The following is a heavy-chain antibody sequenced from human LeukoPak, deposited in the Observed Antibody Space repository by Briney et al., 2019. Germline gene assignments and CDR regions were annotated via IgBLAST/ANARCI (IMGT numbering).Heavy chain of an antibody. V-gene: IGHV1-18*04. CDR2: ISPYNGNT. CDR1: GYTFTGFY. D-gene: IGHD3-22*01. J-gene: IGHJ4*02. Sequence: ASVKVSCKASGYTFTGFYMHWVRQAPGQGLEWMGWISPYNGNTNYAQNFQGRVTLTTDTSTSTAYMELRSLRSDDTAVYYCARGPHERSGYPDDWGQGTLVTVSS. CDR3: ARGPHERSGYPDD.